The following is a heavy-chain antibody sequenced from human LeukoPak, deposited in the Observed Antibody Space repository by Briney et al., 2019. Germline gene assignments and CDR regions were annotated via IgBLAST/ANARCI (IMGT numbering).Heavy chain of an antibody. CDR3: ARDKGDEAFDI. J-gene: IGHJ3*02. Sequence: NPSETLSLTCTVSGGSISSSSYYWGWIRQPPGKGLEWIGSIYYSGSTYYNPSLKSRVTISVDTSKNQFSLKLSSVTAADTAVYYCARDKGDEAFDIWGQGTMVTVSS. D-gene: IGHD2-21*02. CDR2: IYYSGST. CDR1: GGSISSSSYY. V-gene: IGHV4-39*07.